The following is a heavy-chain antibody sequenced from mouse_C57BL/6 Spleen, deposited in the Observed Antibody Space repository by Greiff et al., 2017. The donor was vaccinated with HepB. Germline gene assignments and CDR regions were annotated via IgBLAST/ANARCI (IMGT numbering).Heavy chain of an antibody. CDR3: ASSRTWYFDV. CDR2: IDPSDSYT. CDR1: GYTFTSYW. V-gene: IGHV1-50*01. Sequence: QVHVKQPGAELVKPGASVKLSCKASGYTFTSYWMQWVKQRPGQGLEWIGEIDPSDSYTNYNQKFKGKATLTVDTSSSTAYMQLSSLTSEDSAVYYCASSRTWYFDVWGTGTTVTVSS. J-gene: IGHJ1*03. D-gene: IGHD1-1*01.